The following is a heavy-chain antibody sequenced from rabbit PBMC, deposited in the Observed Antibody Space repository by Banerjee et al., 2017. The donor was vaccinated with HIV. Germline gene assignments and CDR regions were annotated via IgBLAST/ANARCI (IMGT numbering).Heavy chain of an antibody. D-gene: IGHD1-1*01. CDR2: IDTVFGST. Sequence: QEQLKESGGGLVQPGGSLTLSCKASGFDFSSYGVSWVRQAPGKGLEWIGYIDTVFGSTYYATWVNGRFTISSHNAQNTLYLQLNSLTAADTATYFCVRGSISGTDYNLWGPGTLVTVS. J-gene: IGHJ6*01. V-gene: IGHV1S47*01. CDR3: VRGSISGTDYNL. CDR1: GFDFSSYG.